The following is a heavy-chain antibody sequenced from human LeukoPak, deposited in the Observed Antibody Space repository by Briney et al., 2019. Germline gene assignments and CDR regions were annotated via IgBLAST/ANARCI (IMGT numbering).Heavy chain of an antibody. CDR2: ISAYNGNT. Sequence: GASVKVSCKASGGTFSSYAISWVRQAPGQGLEWMGWISAYNGNTNYAQKLQGRVTMTTDTSTSTAYMELRSLRSDDTAVYYCARGRSITMVRGARHYYYYYMDVWGKGTTVTVSS. CDR1: GGTFSSYA. CDR3: ARGRSITMVRGARHYYYYYMDV. J-gene: IGHJ6*03. D-gene: IGHD3-10*01. V-gene: IGHV1-18*01.